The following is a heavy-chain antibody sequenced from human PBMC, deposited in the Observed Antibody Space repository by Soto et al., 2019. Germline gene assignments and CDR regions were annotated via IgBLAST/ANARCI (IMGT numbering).Heavy chain of an antibody. CDR1: GFTFSTFS. D-gene: IGHD6-19*01. CDR2: ISGGGRPI. Sequence: PGGSRRLSCAASGFTFSTFSMNWVRQAPGRGLEWISYISGGGRPISYADSVKGRFTISRDNAKNSLYLQMDSLTDEDTAVYYSARDLGWAFDSWGQGTLVTVSS. J-gene: IGHJ4*02. V-gene: IGHV3-48*02. CDR3: ARDLGWAFDS.